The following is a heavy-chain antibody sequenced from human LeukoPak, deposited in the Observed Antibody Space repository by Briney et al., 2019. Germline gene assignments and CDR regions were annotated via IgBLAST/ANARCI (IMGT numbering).Heavy chain of an antibody. V-gene: IGHV1-18*01. D-gene: IGHD5-24*01. J-gene: IGHJ3*02. CDR3: ARDYLRWLQLQGAHDAFDI. Sequence: ASVKVSCKASGYTFTSYGISWVRQAPGQGLEWMGWMSAYNGNTNYAQKLQGRVTMTTDTSTSTAYMELRSLRSDDTAVYYCARDYLRWLQLQGAHDAFDIWGQGTMVTVSS. CDR2: MSAYNGNT. CDR1: GYTFTSYG.